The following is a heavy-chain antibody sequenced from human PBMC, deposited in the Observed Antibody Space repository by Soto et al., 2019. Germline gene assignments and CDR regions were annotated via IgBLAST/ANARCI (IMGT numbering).Heavy chain of an antibody. D-gene: IGHD6-13*01. CDR3: ARQPSGAAASSFDY. V-gene: IGHV5-10-1*01. CDR2: IDPSDSYT. CDR1: GYSFTSYW. J-gene: IGHJ4*02. Sequence: PGESLKISCKGSGYSFTSYWISWVRLMPGKGLEWMGRIDPSDSYTSYRPSFQGHVTISGDKSISTAYLQWSSLKASDTAMSYCARQPSGAAASSFDYWGQGTLVTVSS.